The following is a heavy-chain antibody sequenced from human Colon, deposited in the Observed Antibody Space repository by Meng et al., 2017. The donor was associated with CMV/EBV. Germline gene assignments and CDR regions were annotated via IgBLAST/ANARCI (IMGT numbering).Heavy chain of an antibody. CDR2: IYGGGTT. CDR1: GFSVSENY. D-gene: IGHD2-2*01. Sequence: GGSLRLSCGAASGFSVSENYMNWVRQAPGKGLEWVSVIYGGGTTHYADSVKGRFTISRDNSKNTLFLQMDSLRAEDTAVYDCAGESGVPNGMDVWGQGTTVTVSS. CDR3: AGESGVPNGMDV. V-gene: IGHV3-53*01. J-gene: IGHJ6*02.